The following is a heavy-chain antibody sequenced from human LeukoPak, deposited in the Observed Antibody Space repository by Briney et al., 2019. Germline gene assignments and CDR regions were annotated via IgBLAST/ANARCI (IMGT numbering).Heavy chain of an antibody. CDR2: INPSGGST. V-gene: IGHV1-46*01. J-gene: IGHJ4*02. D-gene: IGHD1-26*01. Sequence: ASVKVSCKASGYTFTSYYMHWVRQAPGQGLEWMGIINPSGGSTSYAQKFQGRVTMTRDMSTSTVYMELSSLRSEDTAVYYCASERERVGAVDYWGQGTLVTVSS. CDR1: GYTFTSYY. CDR3: ASERERVGAVDY.